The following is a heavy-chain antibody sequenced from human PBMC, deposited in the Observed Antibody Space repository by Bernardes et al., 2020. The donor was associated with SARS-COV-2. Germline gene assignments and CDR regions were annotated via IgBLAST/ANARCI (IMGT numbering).Heavy chain of an antibody. CDR2: INPNSGGT. CDR1: GYTFTGYY. V-gene: IGHV1-2*04. J-gene: IGHJ6*02. D-gene: IGHD2-2*01. Sequence: ASVKVACEASGYTFTGYYMHWVRQAPGQGLEWMGWINPNSGGTNYAQKFQGWVTMTRDTSISTAYMELSRLRSDDTAVYYCARDRQPFGYYGMDVWGQGTTVTVSS. CDR3: ARDRQPFGYYGMDV.